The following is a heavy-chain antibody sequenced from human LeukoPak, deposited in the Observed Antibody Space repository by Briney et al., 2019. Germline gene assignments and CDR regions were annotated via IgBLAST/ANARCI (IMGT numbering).Heavy chain of an antibody. V-gene: IGHV1-69*13. CDR2: IIPIFGTA. J-gene: IGHJ5*02. CDR1: GGTFSSYA. D-gene: IGHD2-2*01. Sequence: SVKVSCKASGGTFSSYAISWVRQAPGQGLEWMGGIIPIFGTANYAQKFQGRVTITADESTSTAYMELSSLRSEDTAVYYCAIFEGYCSSTSCYWVPFDHWGQGTLVTVSS. CDR3: AIFEGYCSSTSCYWVPFDH.